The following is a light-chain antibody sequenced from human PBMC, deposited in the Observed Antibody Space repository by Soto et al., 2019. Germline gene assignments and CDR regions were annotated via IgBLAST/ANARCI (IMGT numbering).Light chain of an antibody. CDR2: GAS. CDR3: QQYGSSPTWT. CDR1: QSVSSSY. J-gene: IGKJ1*01. V-gene: IGKV3-20*01. Sequence: EIVLTQSPGTLSLSPGKRATLSCRASQSVSSSYLAWYQQKPGQAPRLLIYGASSRTTGIPDRFSGSGSGTDFTLTISRLEPEDFAVYYGQQYGSSPTWTFGQGTMVEI.